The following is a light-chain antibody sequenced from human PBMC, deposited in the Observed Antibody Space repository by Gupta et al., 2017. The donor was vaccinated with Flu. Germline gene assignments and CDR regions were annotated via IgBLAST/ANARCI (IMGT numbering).Light chain of an antibody. CDR1: SGSVSRMFF. Sequence: SGSVSRMFFPTGYMQTPGQSHRTLVFSTNCGSSGVPGRFSGSILGSRAALTITGAQPDDESDYYCVLYLRGGISVFGGGTRLTVL. V-gene: IGLV8-61*01. CDR3: VLYLRGGISV. J-gene: IGLJ2*01. CDR2: STN.